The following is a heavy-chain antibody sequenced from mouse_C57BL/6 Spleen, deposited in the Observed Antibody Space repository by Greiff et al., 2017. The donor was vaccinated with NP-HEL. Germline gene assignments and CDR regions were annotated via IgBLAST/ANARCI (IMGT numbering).Heavy chain of an antibody. Sequence: EVQLQQSGPELVKPGASVKIPCKASGYTFTDYNMDWVKQSHGKSLEWIGDINPNNGGTIYNQKFKGKATLTVDKSSSTAYMELRSLTSEDTAVYYCARSITTVRYFDVWGTGTTVTVSS. V-gene: IGHV1-18*01. D-gene: IGHD1-1*01. CDR1: GYTFTDYN. CDR2: INPNNGGT. CDR3: ARSITTVRYFDV. J-gene: IGHJ1*03.